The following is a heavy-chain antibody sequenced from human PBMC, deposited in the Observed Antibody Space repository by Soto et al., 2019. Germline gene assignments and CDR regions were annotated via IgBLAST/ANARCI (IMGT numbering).Heavy chain of an antibody. CDR1: GDSINNSHW. V-gene: IGHV4-4*02. J-gene: IGHJ5*02. CDR2: TYHSGTT. Sequence: QVQLQESGPGLLQPSGTLSLTCAVSGDSINNSHWWSWVRQTQGKELEWIGETYHSGTTKNNPSLKTRVTISIDKSKTQFSLTMNSVTAADTAVYYCAREVNSSPARGPNWFDPWGQGTLVTVSS. D-gene: IGHD6-13*01. CDR3: AREVNSSPARGPNWFDP.